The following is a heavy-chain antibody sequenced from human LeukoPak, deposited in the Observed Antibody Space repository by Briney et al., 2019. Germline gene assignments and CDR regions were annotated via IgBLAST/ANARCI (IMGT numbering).Heavy chain of an antibody. CDR3: ARDHVDGFFDN. J-gene: IGHJ4*02. CDR1: VFTFSSYW. D-gene: IGHD3-10*01. Sequence: GGSLRLSCVDSVFTFSSYWMSWVRQAPGKGLEWVANIKEDGSVKYYVDSVKGRFTISRDNAKNSLYLQVNSLRAEDTAVYYCARDHVDGFFDNWGQGTLVTVSS. V-gene: IGHV3-7*01. CDR2: IKEDGSVK.